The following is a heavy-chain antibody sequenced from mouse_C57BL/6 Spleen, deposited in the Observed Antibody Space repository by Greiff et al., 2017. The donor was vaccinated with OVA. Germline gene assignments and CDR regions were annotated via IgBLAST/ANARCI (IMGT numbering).Heavy chain of an antibody. CDR2: INPNNGGT. CDR3: ARGIYYYGSSHSWFAY. V-gene: IGHV1-26*01. J-gene: IGHJ3*01. Sequence: EVQLQQSGPELVKPGASVKISCKASGYTFTDYYMNWVKQSHGKSLEWIGDINPNNGGTSYNQKFKGKATLTVDKSSSTAYMELRSLTSEDSAVYYCARGIYYYGSSHSWFAYWGQGTLVTVSA. D-gene: IGHD1-1*01. CDR1: GYTFTDYY.